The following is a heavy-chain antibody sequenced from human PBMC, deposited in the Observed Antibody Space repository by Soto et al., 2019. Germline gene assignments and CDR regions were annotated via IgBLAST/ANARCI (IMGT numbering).Heavy chain of an antibody. CDR3: ARQVSSAWPPYYYDMDV. J-gene: IGHJ6*02. V-gene: IGHV4-59*08. CDR1: GGSISSYY. Sequence: SETLSLTCTVSGGSISSYYWSWIRQPPGKGLEWIGYIYYSGSTNYNPSLKSRVTISVDTSKNQFSLKLSSVTAADTAMYFCARQVSSAWPPYYYDMDVWGQGTTVTVSS. D-gene: IGHD6-25*01. CDR2: IYYSGST.